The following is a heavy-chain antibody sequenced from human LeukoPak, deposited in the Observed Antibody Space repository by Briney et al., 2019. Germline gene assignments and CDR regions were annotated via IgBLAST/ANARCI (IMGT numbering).Heavy chain of an antibody. CDR1: GFTFSSYS. CDR3: ARVDFWSGYAQDY. D-gene: IGHD3-3*01. Sequence: GGSLRLSCAASGFTFSSYSMNWVRQAPGKGLEWVSSISSSSSYIYYADSVKGRCTISRDNAKNSLYLQMNSLRAEDTAVYYCARVDFWSGYAQDYWGQGILVTVSS. V-gene: IGHV3-21*01. CDR2: ISSSSSYI. J-gene: IGHJ4*02.